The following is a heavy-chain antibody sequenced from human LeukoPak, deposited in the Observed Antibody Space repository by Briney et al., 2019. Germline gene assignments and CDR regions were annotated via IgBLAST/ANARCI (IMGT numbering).Heavy chain of an antibody. J-gene: IGHJ4*02. CDR1: GGTFSSYA. CDR3: ARDGGNSRRVPVGDFDY. CDR2: ISAYNGNT. V-gene: IGHV1-18*01. D-gene: IGHD4-23*01. Sequence: ASVKVSCKASGGTFSSYAISWVRQAPGQGLEWMGWISAYNGNTNYAQKLKGRVTMTTDTSTSTAYMELRSLRSDDTAVYYCARDGGNSRRVPVGDFDYWGQGTLVTVSS.